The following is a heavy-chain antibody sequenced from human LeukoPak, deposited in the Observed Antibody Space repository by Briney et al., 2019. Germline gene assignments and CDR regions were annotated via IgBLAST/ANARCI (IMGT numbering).Heavy chain of an antibody. CDR1: GFTFSSYA. Sequence: GGSLRLSCAASGFTFSSYAMSWVRQAPGKGLEWVSAISGSGGTTYYADSVKGRFIISRDNSKITLYLQMNSLRAEDTAVYYCAKDRGYTSGSYFFDYWGQGTLVTVSS. CDR2: ISGSGGTT. CDR3: AKDRGYTSGSYFFDY. V-gene: IGHV3-23*01. J-gene: IGHJ4*02. D-gene: IGHD6-19*01.